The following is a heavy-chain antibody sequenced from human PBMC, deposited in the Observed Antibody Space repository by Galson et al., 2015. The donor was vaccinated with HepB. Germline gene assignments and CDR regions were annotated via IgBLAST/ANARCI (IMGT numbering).Heavy chain of an antibody. Sequence: SLRLSCAASGFTFNTYSMNWVRQAPGKGLEWVSSISGTSSYIHQADSVKGRFTISRDNAKNSVYLQMNSLRAEDTAVYYCARGVSGSYFPLDYWGQGTLVTVSS. D-gene: IGHD1-26*01. V-gene: IGHV3-21*01. CDR2: ISGTSSYI. J-gene: IGHJ4*02. CDR1: GFTFNTYS. CDR3: ARGVSGSYFPLDY.